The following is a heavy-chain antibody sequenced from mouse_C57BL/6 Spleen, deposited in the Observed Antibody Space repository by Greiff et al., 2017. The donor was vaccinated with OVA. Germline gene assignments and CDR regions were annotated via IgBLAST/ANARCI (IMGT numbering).Heavy chain of an antibody. D-gene: IGHD2-1*01. CDR1: GYTFTSYW. CDR2: IDPSDSET. Sequence: QVQLQQPGAELVRPGSSVKLSCKASGYTFTSYWMHWVKQRPIQGLEWIGNIDPSDSETHYNQKFKDKATLTVDKSSSTAYMQLSSLTSEDSAVYYGARQGLYYGNNGGFAYWGQGTLVTVSA. CDR3: ARQGLYYGNNGGFAY. J-gene: IGHJ3*01. V-gene: IGHV1-52*01.